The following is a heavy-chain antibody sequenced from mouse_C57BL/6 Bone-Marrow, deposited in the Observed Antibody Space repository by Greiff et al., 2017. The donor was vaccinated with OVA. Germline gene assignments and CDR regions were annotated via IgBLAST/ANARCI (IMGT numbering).Heavy chain of an antibody. Sequence: EVMLVESGGGLVQPGGSLKLSCAASGFTFSDYYMYWVRQTPEKRLEWVAYISNGGGSTYYPDTVKGRFTISRDNAKNTLYLQMSRLKSEDTAMYYCARQYYSKAMDYWGQGTSVTVSS. V-gene: IGHV5-12*01. J-gene: IGHJ4*01. CDR3: ARQYYSKAMDY. CDR1: GFTFSDYY. D-gene: IGHD2-5*01. CDR2: ISNGGGST.